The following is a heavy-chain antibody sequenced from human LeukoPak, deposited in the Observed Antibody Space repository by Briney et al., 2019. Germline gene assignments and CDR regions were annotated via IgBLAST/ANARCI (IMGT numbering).Heavy chain of an antibody. V-gene: IGHV1-2*02. CDR2: INPNSGGT. Sequence: ASVKVSCKASGYTFTGYHMHWVRQAPGQGLEWMGWINPNSGGTNYAQKFQGRVTMTRDTSISTAYMELSRLRSDDTAVYYCARDTAMVLYYFDYWGQGTLVTVSS. CDR1: GYTFTGYH. D-gene: IGHD5-18*01. CDR3: ARDTAMVLYYFDY. J-gene: IGHJ4*02.